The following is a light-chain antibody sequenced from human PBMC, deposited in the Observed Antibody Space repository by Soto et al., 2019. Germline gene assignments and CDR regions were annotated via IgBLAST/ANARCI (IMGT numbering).Light chain of an antibody. J-gene: IGLJ2*01. CDR2: LNSDGSH. CDR1: RGHSSYA. V-gene: IGLV4-69*01. CDR3: QTWGTGIRV. Sequence: QSVLTQSPSASASLGASVKLTCTLSRGHSSYAIAWHQQQPEKGPRYLMKLNSDGSHSKGDGIPDRFSGSSSGAERYLTISSLQSEDEADYYCQTWGTGIRVFGGRTKVTVL.